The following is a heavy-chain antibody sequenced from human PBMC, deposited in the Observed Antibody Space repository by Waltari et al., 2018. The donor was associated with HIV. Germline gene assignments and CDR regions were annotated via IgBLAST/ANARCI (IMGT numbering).Heavy chain of an antibody. CDR2: ISFDGNNA. D-gene: IGHD3-3*01. CDR1: GFLFGDYA. V-gene: IGHV3-30-3*01. J-gene: IGHJ6*02. Sequence: QEQLFESGGGVAQPGRALGLSCSASGFLFGDYAMHWARQAPGKGVEWVGLISFDGNNAYYADTVKGRFTISRDNSKNTMSLQMNSLRSDDTALYYCARTIFGVMITSDFFYGMDVWGQGTTVTVS. CDR3: ARTIFGVMITSDFFYGMDV.